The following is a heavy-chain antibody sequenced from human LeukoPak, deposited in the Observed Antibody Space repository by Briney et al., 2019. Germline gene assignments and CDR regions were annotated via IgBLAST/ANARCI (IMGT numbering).Heavy chain of an antibody. Sequence: GGSLRLSCAASGFTFSDYYMSWIRQAPGKGLEWVSYISSSGSTIYYADSVKGRFTISRDNAKNSLYLQMNSLRAEDTAVYYCASSLTYYYDSSGYNPEIDCWGQGTLVTVSS. J-gene: IGHJ4*02. CDR3: ASSLTYYYDSSGYNPEIDC. CDR2: ISSSGSTI. V-gene: IGHV3-11*01. CDR1: GFTFSDYY. D-gene: IGHD3-22*01.